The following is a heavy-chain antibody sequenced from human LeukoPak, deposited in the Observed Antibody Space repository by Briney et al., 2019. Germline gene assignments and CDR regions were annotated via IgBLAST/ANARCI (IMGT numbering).Heavy chain of an antibody. V-gene: IGHV3-21*01. CDR2: ISSTSTYT. CDR3: ARGPAYGARCDYLDY. CDR1: GFTFSNNS. D-gene: IGHD4/OR15-4a*01. J-gene: IGHJ4*02. Sequence: GGSLRLSCAASGFTFSNNSMNWVRQVPGKGLEWVSSISSTSTYTYHADSVKGRFTISRDNAKNSLYLQMNSLRVEDTAVYYCARGPAYGARCDYLDYWGRGTLVTVSP.